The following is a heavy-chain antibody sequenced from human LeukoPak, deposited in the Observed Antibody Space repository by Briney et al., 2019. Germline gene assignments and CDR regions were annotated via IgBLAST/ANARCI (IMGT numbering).Heavy chain of an antibody. CDR3: AKERPTRRYCSGGSCYSRYFDY. CDR2: ISATGVST. CDR1: GFTFSSYG. V-gene: IGHV3-23*01. J-gene: IGHJ4*02. Sequence: GGSLRLSCAASGFTFSSYGMSWVRQAPGKGLESVSAISATGVSTYYADSVKGRFTISRDNSKNTLYLQMNSLRAEDTAVYHCAKERPTRRYCSGGSCYSRYFDYWGQGTLVTVSS. D-gene: IGHD2-15*01.